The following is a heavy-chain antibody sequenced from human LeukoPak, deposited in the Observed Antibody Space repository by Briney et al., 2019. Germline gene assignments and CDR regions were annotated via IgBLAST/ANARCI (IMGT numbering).Heavy chain of an antibody. Sequence: QTGRSLRLSCAASGFTFSNYAMSWVRQAPGKGLECVSPISGSGGSTYYAVSVRGRFTVSRDNSKNTLFLQMDSLRAEDTAVYYCAKSPTGSSWPSIDYWGQGTLATVSS. D-gene: IGHD6-13*01. CDR3: AKSPTGSSWPSIDY. V-gene: IGHV3-23*01. CDR1: GFTFSNYA. CDR2: ISGSGGST. J-gene: IGHJ4*02.